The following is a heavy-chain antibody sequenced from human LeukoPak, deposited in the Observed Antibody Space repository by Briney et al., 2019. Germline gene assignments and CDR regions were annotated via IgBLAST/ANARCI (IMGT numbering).Heavy chain of an antibody. J-gene: IGHJ3*02. CDR2: ISAYNGNT. V-gene: IGHV1-18*01. Sequence: ASVKVSCKASGYTFTSYGISWVRQAPGQGLEWMGWISAYNGNTNYAQKLQGRVTMTTDTSTSTAYMELRSLRSDDTAVYYCAREPNYYDSSGYYPDAFDIWGQGTMVTVSS. D-gene: IGHD3-22*01. CDR3: AREPNYYDSSGYYPDAFDI. CDR1: GYTFTSYG.